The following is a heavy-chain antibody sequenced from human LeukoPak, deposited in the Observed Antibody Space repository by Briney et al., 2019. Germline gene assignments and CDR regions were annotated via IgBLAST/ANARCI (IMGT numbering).Heavy chain of an antibody. D-gene: IGHD6-6*01. CDR2: FDPEDGET. CDR1: GYNLTELS. CDR3: ARHSSSSPFYYYYGMDV. J-gene: IGHJ6*02. V-gene: IGHV1-24*01. Sequence: GASVKVSCKVSGYNLTELSMHWVRQAPGKGLEWMGGFDPEDGETIYAQKFQGRVTMTEDTSTDTAYMELSSLRSEDTAVYYCARHSSSSPFYYYYGMDVWGQGTTVTVSS.